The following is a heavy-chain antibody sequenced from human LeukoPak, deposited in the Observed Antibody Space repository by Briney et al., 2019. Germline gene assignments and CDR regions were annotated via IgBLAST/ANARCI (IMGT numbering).Heavy chain of an antibody. V-gene: IGHV1-2*02. CDR2: INPNSGGT. CDR3: ARSHKVELREGVSARAFDI. CDR1: GYTFTSYG. Sequence: LWASVKVSCKASGYTFTSYGISWVRQAPGQGLEWMGWINPNSGGTNYAQKFQGRVTMTRDTSISTAYMELSRLRSDDTALYYCARSHKVELREGVSARAFDIWGQGTMVTVSS. J-gene: IGHJ3*02. D-gene: IGHD1-7*01.